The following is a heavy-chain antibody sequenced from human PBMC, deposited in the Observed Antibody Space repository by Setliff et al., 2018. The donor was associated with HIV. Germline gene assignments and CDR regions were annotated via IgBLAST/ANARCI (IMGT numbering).Heavy chain of an antibody. Sequence: SETLSLTCAVYGGSFSGYYWSWIRQPPGKGLEWIGEINHSGSTNYNPSLKSRVTISVDTSKNQFSLKLSSVTAADTAVYYCARVGPDYDILTGYVDYWGQGTLVTVSS. D-gene: IGHD3-9*01. J-gene: IGHJ4*02. CDR2: INHSGST. CDR3: ARVGPDYDILTGYVDY. CDR1: GGSFSGYY. V-gene: IGHV4-34*01.